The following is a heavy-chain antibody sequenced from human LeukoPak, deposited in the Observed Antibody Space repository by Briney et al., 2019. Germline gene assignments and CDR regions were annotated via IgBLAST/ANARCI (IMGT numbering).Heavy chain of an antibody. CDR3: ARASSPRSRASGATTAFDY. J-gene: IGHJ4*02. CDR1: GGSISSYY. Sequence: SETLSLTCTVSGGSISSYYWNWIRQPPWKGLEWIGYIYYSGSTNYNPSLKSRVTISVDTSKNQFSLKLSSVTAADTAVYYCARASSPRSRASGATTAFDYWGQGTLVTVSS. CDR2: IYYSGST. V-gene: IGHV4-59*01. D-gene: IGHD1-26*01.